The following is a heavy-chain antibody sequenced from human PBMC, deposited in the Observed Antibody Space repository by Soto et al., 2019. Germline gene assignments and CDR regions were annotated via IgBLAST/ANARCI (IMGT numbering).Heavy chain of an antibody. CDR3: AKDRLLIVPAAINY. D-gene: IGHD2-2*02. Sequence: GGSLRLSCAASGFTFSSYAMSWVRQAPGKGLEWVSAISGSGGSTYYADYVKGRFTISRDNSKNTLYLQMKSLRAEDTAVYYCAKDRLLIVPAAINYWGQGTLVTVSS. J-gene: IGHJ4*02. V-gene: IGHV3-23*01. CDR2: ISGSGGST. CDR1: GFTFSSYA.